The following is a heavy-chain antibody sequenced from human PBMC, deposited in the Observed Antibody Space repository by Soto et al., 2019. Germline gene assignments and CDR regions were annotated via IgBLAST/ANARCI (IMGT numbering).Heavy chain of an antibody. CDR1: GYTFTSYA. D-gene: IGHD6-19*01. Sequence: ASVKVSCKASGYTFTSYAMHWVRQAPGQGLEWMGIINPSGGSTSYADSVKGRFTISRDSTKQTLYLQMNSLRDEDTAVYYCATGNGWQPNWGQGTLVTVSS. J-gene: IGHJ4*02. V-gene: IGHV1-46*04. CDR2: INPSGGST. CDR3: ATGNGWQPN.